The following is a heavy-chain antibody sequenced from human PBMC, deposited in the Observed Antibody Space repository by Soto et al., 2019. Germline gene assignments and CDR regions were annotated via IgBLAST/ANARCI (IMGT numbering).Heavy chain of an antibody. CDR1: GYTFTSYA. CDR2: INAGNGNT. J-gene: IGHJ4*02. V-gene: IGHV1-3*01. D-gene: IGHD6-19*01. Sequence: ASVKVSCKASGYTFTSYAMHWVRQAPGQRLEWMGWINAGNGNTKYSQRFQGRVTITRDTSASTAYMELSSLRSEDTAVYYCARDPAEDSGWSRASYFEYWGQGTLVTVSS. CDR3: ARDPAEDSGWSRASYFEY.